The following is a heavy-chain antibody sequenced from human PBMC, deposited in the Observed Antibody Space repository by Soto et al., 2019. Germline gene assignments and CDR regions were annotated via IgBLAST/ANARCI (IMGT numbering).Heavy chain of an antibody. Sequence: SETLSLTCIVSGYSVTSSDYYWAWIRQPPGKGLEWIGSMFYSGLTYYNPSLKSRVTLSVDTSKNQFSVRLNSVTAADTAVYYCAPLSVSLSGPYGIHVWGQGTTVTVSS. D-gene: IGHD2-15*01. CDR2: MFYSGLT. J-gene: IGHJ6*02. CDR1: GYSVTSSDYY. V-gene: IGHV4-39*01. CDR3: APLSVSLSGPYGIHV.